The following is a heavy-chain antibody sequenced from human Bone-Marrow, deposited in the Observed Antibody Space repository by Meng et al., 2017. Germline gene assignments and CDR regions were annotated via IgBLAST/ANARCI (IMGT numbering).Heavy chain of an antibody. J-gene: IGHJ4*02. D-gene: IGHD1-14*01. CDR2: MNTKTGNP. Sequence: QVHLVQPGSELKKPGASVKVSCKASGYNFTRHAINWVRQAPGQGLEWMGWMNTKTGNPTYTQGFTGRFVFSLDTSVSTAYLQISSLKAEDTAMYYCARDDNGAPDYWGQGTLVTVSS. CDR1: GYNFTRHA. CDR3: ARDDNGAPDY. V-gene: IGHV7-4-1*02.